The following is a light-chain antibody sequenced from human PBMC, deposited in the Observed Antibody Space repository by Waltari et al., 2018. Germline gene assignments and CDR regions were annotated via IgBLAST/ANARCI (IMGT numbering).Light chain of an antibody. Sequence: SYELTQPPSVSVSPGQTARIPCPGDAFPRHFAYWYHQKTGQAPFLVISKDTERPSGIPERFSGSSSGTTVTLTISGVQAEDEADYYCLSADSSGPYLYVFGTGTTVTVL. CDR3: LSADSSGPYLYV. CDR1: AFPRHF. CDR2: KDT. V-gene: IGLV3-25*03. J-gene: IGLJ1*01.